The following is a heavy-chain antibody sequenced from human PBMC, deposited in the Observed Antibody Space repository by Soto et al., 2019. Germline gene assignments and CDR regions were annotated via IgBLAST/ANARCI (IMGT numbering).Heavy chain of an antibody. CDR1: GGTLRNYG. Sequence: QVQLVQSGAEVKKPGSSVRVSCKASGGTLRNYGISWVRQAPGQGLEWMGGIIPVFGTAHYAQKFQGRVTITADESTSTVYMDVTSLRSEDTAVYYCSRGDATKIVVTTYYGMDVWGQGTTVTVSS. CDR3: SRGDATKIVVTTYYGMDV. D-gene: IGHD4-17*01. J-gene: IGHJ6*02. V-gene: IGHV1-69*12. CDR2: IIPVFGTA.